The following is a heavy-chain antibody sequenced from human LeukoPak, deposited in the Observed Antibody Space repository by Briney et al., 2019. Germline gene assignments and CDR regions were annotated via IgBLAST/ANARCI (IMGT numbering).Heavy chain of an antibody. CDR2: MYVSGSS. CDR1: GGSISSYY. Sequence: TSETLSLTCTVSGGSISSYYWSWIRQPAGKGLEWIGRMYVSGSSNYNPALKSRVSISVDTSESQFSLRLSSVTAADTATYFCARGSYIISSGYYRPFDNWGQGIRVIVSS. V-gene: IGHV4-4*07. D-gene: IGHD3-3*01. CDR3: ARGSYIISSGYYRPFDN. J-gene: IGHJ4*02.